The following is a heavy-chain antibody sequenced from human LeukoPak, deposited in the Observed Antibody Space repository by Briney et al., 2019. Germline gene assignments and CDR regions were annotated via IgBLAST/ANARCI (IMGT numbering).Heavy chain of an antibody. J-gene: IGHJ4*02. V-gene: IGHV3-7*01. CDR3: ARNRATNDY. Sequence: GGSLRLSCTASGFTFKNYRMTWVRQAPGKGLEWVASMKGDGNEIQYVDSVKGRFTISRDNAKNSLYLQMNNLRAEDMAVYYCARNRATNDYWGQGTLVTVSS. D-gene: IGHD1-26*01. CDR1: GFTFKNYR. CDR2: MKGDGNEI.